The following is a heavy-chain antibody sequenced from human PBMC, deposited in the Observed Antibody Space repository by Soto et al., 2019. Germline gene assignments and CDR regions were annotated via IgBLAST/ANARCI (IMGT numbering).Heavy chain of an antibody. CDR1: EFTFSSYG. CDR3: AKDRAFWSGTHDAFDI. Sequence: QVQLVESVGGVVQPGRSLRLSCAASEFTFSSYGMHWVRQAPGKGLEWLSVISYDGSNKYYTDYVKGRFTISRDNSKNTLYLQMNSLRGEDTAVYYCAKDRAFWSGTHDAFDIWGQGTMVTVSS. CDR2: ISYDGSNK. V-gene: IGHV3-30*18. J-gene: IGHJ3*02. D-gene: IGHD3-3*01.